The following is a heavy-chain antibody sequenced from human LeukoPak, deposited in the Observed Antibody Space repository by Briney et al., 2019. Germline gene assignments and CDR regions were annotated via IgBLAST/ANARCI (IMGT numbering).Heavy chain of an antibody. Sequence: ASVKVSCKASGYTLTGYYMHWVRQAPGQGLEWMGWINPNSGGTNYAQKFQGRVTMTRDTSISTAYMELSRLRSDDTAVYYCARDSHDFWSGYYKFDYWGQGTLVAVSS. D-gene: IGHD3-3*01. CDR3: ARDSHDFWSGYYKFDY. CDR2: INPNSGGT. CDR1: GYTLTGYY. J-gene: IGHJ4*02. V-gene: IGHV1-2*02.